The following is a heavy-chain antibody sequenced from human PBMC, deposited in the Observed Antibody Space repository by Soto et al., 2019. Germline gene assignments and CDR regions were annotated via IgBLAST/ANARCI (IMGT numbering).Heavy chain of an antibody. V-gene: IGHV3-30*18. Sequence: GGSLRLSCAASGFTFSNYGMHWVRQAPGKGLEWVAVISYDGSNKYNADYADSVKGRFTISRDNFKSTLFLQMDSLRADDTAVYYCAKSTLCNSGYFEFWGQGTLVTVSS. CDR2: ISYDGSNK. D-gene: IGHD1-1*01. J-gene: IGHJ4*02. CDR3: AKSTLCNSGYFEF. CDR1: GFTFSNYG.